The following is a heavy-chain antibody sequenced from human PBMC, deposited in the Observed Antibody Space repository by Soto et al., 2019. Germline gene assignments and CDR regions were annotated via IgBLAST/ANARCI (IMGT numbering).Heavy chain of an antibody. J-gene: IGHJ4*02. CDR1: GGTFSSYA. CDR2: IIPIFGTA. CDR3: ARVRVLVAYSNFGYFFHY. V-gene: IGHV1-69*13. D-gene: IGHD4-4*01. Sequence: SVKVSCKASGGTFSSYAISWVRQAPGQGLEWMGGIIPIFGTANYAQKFQGRVTITADESTSTAYMELSSLRSEDTAVYYCARVRVLVAYSNFGYFFHYSGQGTLVTVST.